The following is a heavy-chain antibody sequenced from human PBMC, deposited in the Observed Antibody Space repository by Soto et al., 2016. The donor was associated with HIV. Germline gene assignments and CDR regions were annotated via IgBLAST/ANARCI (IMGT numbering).Heavy chain of an antibody. J-gene: IGHJ4*02. D-gene: IGHD6-19*01. V-gene: IGHV3-23*01. CDR1: GFTFNSYA. Sequence: EVQLLESGGGLVQPGGSLRLSCAASGFTFNSYAMSWVRQAPGKGLEWVSTISGSGGSTNYADSVKGRFTISRDNSKNTLYLQMNSLRVEDTAVYYCAKVGRAKLGKWLPXNYYFDYWGQGTLVTVS. CDR2: ISGSGGST. CDR3: AKVGRAKLGKWLPXNYYFDY.